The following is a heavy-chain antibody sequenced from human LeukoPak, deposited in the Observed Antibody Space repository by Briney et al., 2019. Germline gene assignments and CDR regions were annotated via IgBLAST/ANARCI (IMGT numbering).Heavy chain of an antibody. Sequence: GGSLRLSCSASGFTFSSYWMSWVRQAPGKGLEWVANIKQDGSEKYYVDSVKGRFTISRDNAKNALSLQMNSLRAEDTAVYYCARMDIGLVRDWGQGTLVTVSS. V-gene: IGHV3-7*01. CDR1: GFTFSSYW. CDR2: IKQDGSEK. J-gene: IGHJ4*02. CDR3: ARMDIGLVRD. D-gene: IGHD3-10*01.